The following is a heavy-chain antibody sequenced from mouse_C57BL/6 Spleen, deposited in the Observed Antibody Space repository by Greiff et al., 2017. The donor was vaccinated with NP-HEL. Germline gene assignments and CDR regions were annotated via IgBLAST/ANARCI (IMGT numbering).Heavy chain of an antibody. J-gene: IGHJ3*01. Sequence: QVQLQQPGAELVKPGASVKLSCKASGYTFTSYWMHWVKQRPGQGLEWIGMIHPNSGSTNYNEKFKSKATLTVDKSSSTAYMQLSSLTSEDSAVYYCARWDYYGSGFADWGQGTLVTVSA. CDR2: IHPNSGST. V-gene: IGHV1-64*01. CDR1: GYTFTSYW. D-gene: IGHD1-1*01. CDR3: ARWDYYGSGFAD.